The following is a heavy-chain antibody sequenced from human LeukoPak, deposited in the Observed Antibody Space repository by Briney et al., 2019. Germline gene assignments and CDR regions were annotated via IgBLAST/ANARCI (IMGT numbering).Heavy chain of an antibody. V-gene: IGHV1-2*02. Sequence: ASVKVSCKASGYTFTGYYIHWVRQAPGQGLEWMGWINPNSGGTNYAQKFQGRVTITADKSTSTAYMELSSLRSEDTAVYYCARIPRITMRLNWFDPWGQGTLVTVSS. CDR1: GYTFTGYY. D-gene: IGHD3-22*01. CDR2: INPNSGGT. CDR3: ARIPRITMRLNWFDP. J-gene: IGHJ5*02.